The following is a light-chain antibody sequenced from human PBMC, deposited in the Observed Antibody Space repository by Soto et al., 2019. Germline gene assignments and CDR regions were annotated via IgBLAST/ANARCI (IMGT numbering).Light chain of an antibody. CDR2: DAS. V-gene: IGKV3-11*01. CDR3: QQRSNWPPLST. J-gene: IGKJ1*01. Sequence: EIVLTQSPATLSLSPGERATLSCRASQSVSSYLAWYQQKPGQAPRLLIYDASNRATGIPARFSGSGSGTDFTLTISSLEPEDFAVYYCQQRSNWPPLSTFGQGTKLDIK. CDR1: QSVSSY.